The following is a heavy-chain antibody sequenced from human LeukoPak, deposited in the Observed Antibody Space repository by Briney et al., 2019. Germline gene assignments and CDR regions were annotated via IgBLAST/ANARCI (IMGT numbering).Heavy chain of an antibody. CDR2: MNPNSGNT. CDR3: ARGGYCSGGSCYGFDP. D-gene: IGHD2-15*01. V-gene: IGHV1-8*01. J-gene: IGHJ5*02. Sequence: GASVKVSCKASGYTFTSYDINWVRQATGQGLEWMGWMNPNSGNTGYAQKFQGRVTMTRNTSISTAYMGLSSLRSEDTAVYYCARGGYCSGGSCYGFDPWGQGTLVTVSS. CDR1: GYTFTSYD.